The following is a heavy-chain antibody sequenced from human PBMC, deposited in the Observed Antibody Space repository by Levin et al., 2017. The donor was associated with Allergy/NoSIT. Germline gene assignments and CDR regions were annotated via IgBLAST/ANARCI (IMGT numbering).Heavy chain of an antibody. D-gene: IGHD3-10*01. Sequence: PGGSLRLSCAASGFTFSSYGMHWVRQAPGKGLEWVAVIWYDGSNKYYADSVKGRFTISRDNSKNTLYLQMNSLRAEDTAVYYCARGSWPVRGVIIIDAFDIWGQGTMVTVSS. V-gene: IGHV3-33*01. J-gene: IGHJ3*02. CDR2: IWYDGSNK. CDR1: GFTFSSYG. CDR3: ARGSWPVRGVIIIDAFDI.